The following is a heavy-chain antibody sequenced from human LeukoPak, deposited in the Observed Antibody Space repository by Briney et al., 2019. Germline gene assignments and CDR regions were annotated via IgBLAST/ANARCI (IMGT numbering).Heavy chain of an antibody. J-gene: IGHJ4*02. CDR3: ARDRGTTTYYFDY. V-gene: IGHV3-23*01. Sequence: PGGSLRLSCAASGFTFSIYAMSWVRQAPGKGLEWVSAISGSGSTAYYADSVKGRFTISRDNSKNTLYLQMNSLRAEDTAVYFCARDRGTTTYYFDYWGQGTLVTVSS. D-gene: IGHD4-17*01. CDR2: ISGSGSTA. CDR1: GFTFSIYA.